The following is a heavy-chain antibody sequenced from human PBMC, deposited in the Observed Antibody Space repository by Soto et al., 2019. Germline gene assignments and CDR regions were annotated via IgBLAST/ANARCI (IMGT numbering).Heavy chain of an antibody. V-gene: IGHV2-70*01. CDR1: GFSLTTSAMC. D-gene: IGHD3-9*01. J-gene: IGHJ4*02. CDR2: IDWGDNK. CDR3: ARMPKGKTLDCIQIDQ. Sequence: SGPTLVNPTQTLTLTCTFSGFSLTTSAMCVTWIRQPPGKALEWLALIDWGDNKFYNTSLLTRLTLSKDTSKNQMVLTMTNMDPMDTATHYCARMPKGKTLDCIQIDQCGQGPLVTVS.